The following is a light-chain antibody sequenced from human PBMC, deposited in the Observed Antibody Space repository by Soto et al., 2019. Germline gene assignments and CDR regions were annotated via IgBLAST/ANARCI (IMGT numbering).Light chain of an antibody. CDR2: AAS. CDR1: QNVSAAY. J-gene: IGKJ3*01. CDR3: QQYGDSPLT. Sequence: EIVLTQSPGTLSLSPGERATLSCRASQNVSAAYLAWYQQKPGQAPRLLIYAASTRAAAVPDRFTGSGSGTDFALTISRLEPEDFGVYYCQQYGDSPLTSGPGTKVDIK. V-gene: IGKV3-20*01.